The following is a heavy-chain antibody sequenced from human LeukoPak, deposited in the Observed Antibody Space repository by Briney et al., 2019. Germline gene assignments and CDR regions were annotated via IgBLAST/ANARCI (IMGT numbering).Heavy chain of an antibody. CDR2: ISGSGGTT. D-gene: IGHD3-10*01. CDR1: GFTFTSYG. V-gene: IGHV3-23*01. Sequence: GGSLRLSCAASGFTFTSYGMSWVRQAPGKGLEWVSAISGSGGTTYYADSVKGRFTISRDNSKNTLYLQMNSLRAEDTAVYHCAKRPAGGDAFDIWGQGTMVTVSS. CDR3: AKRPAGGDAFDI. J-gene: IGHJ3*02.